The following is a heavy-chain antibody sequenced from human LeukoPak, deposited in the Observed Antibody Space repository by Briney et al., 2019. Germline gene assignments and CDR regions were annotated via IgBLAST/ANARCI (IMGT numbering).Heavy chain of an antibody. CDR1: GFTFSSYW. V-gene: IGHV3-74*01. Sequence: GGSLRLSCAASGFTFSSYWMHWVRQAPGKGLVWVSRINSDGSSTSYADSVKGRFTISRDNAKNTLYLQMNSLRAEDTAVYYCAKPRVGATYWFDPWGQGTLVTVSS. D-gene: IGHD1-26*01. J-gene: IGHJ5*02. CDR2: INSDGSST. CDR3: AKPRVGATYWFDP.